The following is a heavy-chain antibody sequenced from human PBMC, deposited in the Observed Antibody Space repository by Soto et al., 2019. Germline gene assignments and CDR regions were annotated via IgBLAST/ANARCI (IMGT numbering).Heavy chain of an antibody. D-gene: IGHD2-15*01. CDR3: TTSGRRWPDSFDI. V-gene: IGHV4-34*01. Sequence: QVQLQQWGAGLLKPSETLSLTCTVYGGSFNSYFWNWVRQPPGKGLEWIGEVTPDGRSNYNPSLKSRVTISKDTSKNQFSLEVTSVTAAATAVYYCTTSGRRWPDSFDIWGQGAMVTVSS. CDR1: GGSFNSYF. CDR2: VTPDGRS. J-gene: IGHJ3*02.